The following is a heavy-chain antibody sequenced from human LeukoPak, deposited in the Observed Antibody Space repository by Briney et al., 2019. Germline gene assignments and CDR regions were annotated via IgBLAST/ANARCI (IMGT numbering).Heavy chain of an antibody. J-gene: IGHJ3*02. CDR3: ARGGVVVAATRRNAFDI. D-gene: IGHD2-15*01. Sequence: AETLSLTCTVSGGSISSYYWSWIRQPPGKGLEWIGYIYTSGSTNYNPSLKSRVTISVDTSKNQFSLKLSSVTAADTAVYYCARGGVVVAATRRNAFDIWGQGKLVTVSS. V-gene: IGHV4-4*09. CDR1: GGSISSYY. CDR2: IYTSGST.